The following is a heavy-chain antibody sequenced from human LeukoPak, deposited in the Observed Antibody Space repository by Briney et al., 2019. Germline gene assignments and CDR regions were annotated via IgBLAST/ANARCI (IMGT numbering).Heavy chain of an antibody. J-gene: IGHJ3*02. D-gene: IGHD3-10*01. CDR3: ARDRSGRVAFDI. Sequence: ASXKVSCKASGGTFNSYAISWVRQAPGQGSEWMGGIIPIFGTANYAKKFQGRVTITTDETKSTDYMELSSLRSEDTAVYYCARDRSGRVAFDIWGQGTMVTVSS. CDR1: GGTFNSYA. CDR2: IIPIFGTA. V-gene: IGHV1-69*05.